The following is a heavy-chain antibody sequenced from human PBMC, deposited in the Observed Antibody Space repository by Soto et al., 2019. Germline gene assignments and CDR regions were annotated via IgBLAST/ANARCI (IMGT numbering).Heavy chain of an antibody. J-gene: IGHJ4*02. CDR3: ARGKAAADGIYFAY. D-gene: IGHD6-13*01. Sequence: QVQLVQSGAEVKKPGSSVKVSCKASGGTFSSYTISWVRQAPGQGLEWMGRIIPILGIANYAQKFQGRVTITADKSTSTAYMELSSLRSEATAVYYCARGKAAADGIYFAYWGQGTLVTVSS. CDR2: IIPILGIA. CDR1: GGTFSSYT. V-gene: IGHV1-69*02.